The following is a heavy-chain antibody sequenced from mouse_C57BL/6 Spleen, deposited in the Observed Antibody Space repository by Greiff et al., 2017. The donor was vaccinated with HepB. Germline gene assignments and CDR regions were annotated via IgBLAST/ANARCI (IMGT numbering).Heavy chain of an antibody. V-gene: IGHV3-6*01. Sequence: EVKLVESGPGLVKPSQSLSLTCSVTGYSITSGYYWNWIRQFPGNKLEWMGYISYDGSNNYNPSLKNRISITRDTSKNQFFLKLNSVTTEDTATYYCARVTAPMDYWGQGTSVTVSS. CDR1: GYSITSGYY. CDR3: ARVTAPMDY. D-gene: IGHD3-1*01. CDR2: ISYDGSN. J-gene: IGHJ4*01.